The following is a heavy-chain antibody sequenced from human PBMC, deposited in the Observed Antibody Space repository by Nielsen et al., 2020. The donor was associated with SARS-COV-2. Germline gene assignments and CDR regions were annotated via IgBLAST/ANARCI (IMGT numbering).Heavy chain of an antibody. Sequence: SETLSLTSPSSVASISSSSYYWAWIRHPPGKGLGWIGIIYYSGSTYYNPSLKSRVTISVDTSKNQFSLKLSSVTAADTAVYYCARHLSITIFGVVISPAWFDPWGQGTLVTVSS. J-gene: IGHJ5*02. CDR2: IYYSGST. V-gene: IGHV4-39*01. D-gene: IGHD3-3*01. CDR3: ARHLSITIFGVVISPAWFDP. CDR1: VASISSSSYY.